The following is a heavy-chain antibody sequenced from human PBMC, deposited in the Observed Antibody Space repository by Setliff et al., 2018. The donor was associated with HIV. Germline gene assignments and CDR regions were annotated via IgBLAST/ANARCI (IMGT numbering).Heavy chain of an antibody. Sequence: ASVKVSCKASGYTFTSYDINWVRQATGQGLEWMGWMNPNSGNTGYAQKFQGRVTMTRNTSISTAYMELSRLRSDDTAVYYCARDKEAWEGYYKYYYMDVWGKGTKVTVSS. J-gene: IGHJ6*03. V-gene: IGHV1-8*02. D-gene: IGHD1-26*01. CDR1: GYTFTSYD. CDR2: MNPNSGNT. CDR3: ARDKEAWEGYYKYYYMDV.